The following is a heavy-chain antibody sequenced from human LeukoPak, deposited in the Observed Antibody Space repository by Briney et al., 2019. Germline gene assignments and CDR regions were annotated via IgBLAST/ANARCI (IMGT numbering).Heavy chain of an antibody. CDR2: IDWDDDK. J-gene: IGHJ6*03. CDR3: AAGVMTAAAGPGYYYYMDV. Sequence: RGSGPTLVNPTQTLTLTCTFSGFSPSTSGVGVGWIRQPPGKALEWLARIDWDDDKYYSTSLKTRLTISKDTSKNQVVLTMTNMDPVDTATYYCAAGVMTAAAGPGYYYYMDVWGKGTTVTVSS. CDR1: GFSPSTSGVG. D-gene: IGHD6-13*01. V-gene: IGHV2-70*11.